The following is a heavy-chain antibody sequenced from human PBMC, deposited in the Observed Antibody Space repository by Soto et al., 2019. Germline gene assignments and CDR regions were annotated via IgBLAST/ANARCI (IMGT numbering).Heavy chain of an antibody. Sequence: SETLALTCTVSGGSISSGDYYWSWIRQHPGKGLEWIGEINHSGSTNYNPSLKSRVTISVDTSKNQFSLKLSSVTAADTAVYYCARGIQLWVVVRTNNWFDPWGQGTLVTVSS. CDR2: INHSGST. D-gene: IGHD5-18*01. J-gene: IGHJ5*02. V-gene: IGHV4-31*03. CDR1: GGSISSGDYY. CDR3: ARGIQLWVVVRTNNWFDP.